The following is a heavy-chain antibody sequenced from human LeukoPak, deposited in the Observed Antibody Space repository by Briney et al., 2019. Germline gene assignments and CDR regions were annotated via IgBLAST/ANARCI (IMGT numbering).Heavy chain of an antibody. Sequence: GGTLRLSCAASGFTFSRNGMTWVRQAPGKGLEWVSAISGSGGNTYYADSVKGRFTISRDNSKSTLYLQMNSLRAEDTAVYYCAREGTLGYCSSTSCYGGAWGQGTLVTVSS. CDR3: AREGTLGYCSSTSCYGGA. CDR1: GFTFSRNG. CDR2: ISGSGGNT. V-gene: IGHV3-23*01. D-gene: IGHD2-2*01. J-gene: IGHJ4*02.